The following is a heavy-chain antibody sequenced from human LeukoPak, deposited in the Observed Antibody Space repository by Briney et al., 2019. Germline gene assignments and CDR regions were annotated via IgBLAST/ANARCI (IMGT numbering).Heavy chain of an antibody. D-gene: IGHD2-15*01. J-gene: IGHJ4*02. CDR2: IYPGDSDT. Sequence: GESLKISCKGSGYSFTSYWIGWVRQMPGKGLEWMGIIYPGDSDTRYSPSFQGQVTISADKSITTAYLQWSSLKASDTAMYYCATKSDCSGGSCYSYFDYWGQGTLVTVSS. CDR3: ATKSDCSGGSCYSYFDY. CDR1: GYSFTSYW. V-gene: IGHV5-51*01.